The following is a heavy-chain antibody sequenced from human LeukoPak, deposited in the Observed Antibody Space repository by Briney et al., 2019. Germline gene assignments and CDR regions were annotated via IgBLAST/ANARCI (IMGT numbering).Heavy chain of an antibody. D-gene: IGHD2-2*01. J-gene: IGHJ5*02. CDR2: VDPEDGET. CDR1: GYTFTDYY. V-gene: IGHV1-69-2*01. CDR3: ATKYIFVVPAAKGRWFYP. Sequence: ASVKISCKVSGYTFTDYYMHWVQQAPGKGLEWMGLVDPEDGETIYAEKFQGRVTITADTSTDTAYMELSSLRSEDTAVYYCATKYIFVVPAAKGRWFYPWCQGTLVTVSS.